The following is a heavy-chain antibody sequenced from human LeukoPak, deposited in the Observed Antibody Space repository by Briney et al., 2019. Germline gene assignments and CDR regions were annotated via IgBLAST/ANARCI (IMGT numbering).Heavy chain of an antibody. CDR1: GGSFSGYY. V-gene: IGHV4-34*01. J-gene: IGHJ5*02. Sequence: SETLSLTCAVYGGSFSGYYWSWIRQPPGKGLEWIGEINHSGSTNYNPSLKSRVTISVDTSKNQFSLKLSSVTAADTAVYYCARHVGAGPRWGFDPWGQGTLVTVSS. CDR3: ARHVGAGPRWGFDP. D-gene: IGHD1-26*01. CDR2: INHSGST.